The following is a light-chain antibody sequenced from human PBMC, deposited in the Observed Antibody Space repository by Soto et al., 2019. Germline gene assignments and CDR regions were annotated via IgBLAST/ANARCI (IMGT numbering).Light chain of an antibody. V-gene: IGKV3-20*01. J-gene: IGKJ3*01. CDR2: GAS. CDR3: QQYGSSFT. CDR1: QSLSSSY. Sequence: EIVLTQSPGTLSLSPGERATLSCRASQSLSSSYLAWYQHRPGQAPRLLIYGASSRATGIPDRFSGSGSGTDFTLTISRLEPEDFAVYYCQQYGSSFTFGPGTKVDIK.